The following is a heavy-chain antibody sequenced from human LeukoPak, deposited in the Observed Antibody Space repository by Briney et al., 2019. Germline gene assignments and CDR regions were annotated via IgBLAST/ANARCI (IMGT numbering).Heavy chain of an antibody. CDR2: ISAYTGST. CDR3: AGGGDSYGYMGYSDY. Sequence: ASVKVSCKASGYTFNYYGNSWVRQAPGQGLEWMGWISAYTGSTNYAQRLQGRVTMTTDTSTSTAYMELRSLRSDDTAVYYCAGGGDSYGYMGYSDYWGQGTLVTVSS. V-gene: IGHV1-18*01. CDR1: GYTFNYYG. J-gene: IGHJ4*02. D-gene: IGHD5-18*01.